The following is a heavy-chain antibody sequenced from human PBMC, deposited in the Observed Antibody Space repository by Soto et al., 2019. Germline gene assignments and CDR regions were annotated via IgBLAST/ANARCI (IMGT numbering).Heavy chain of an antibody. J-gene: IGHJ4*02. D-gene: IGHD1-26*01. Sequence: QAQLEESGGGVVQPGTSLRISCSASSFSFSSSGMHWVRQPPGKGLEWVAAIWDDGGNKYYADSVRGRFTISRDNSKNTLFLQMNSLRAEDTALYYCARSSGSYFAAFYDTWGQGTLVSVSS. CDR3: ARSSGSYFAAFYDT. V-gene: IGHV3-33*01. CDR2: IWDDGGNK. CDR1: SFSFSSSG.